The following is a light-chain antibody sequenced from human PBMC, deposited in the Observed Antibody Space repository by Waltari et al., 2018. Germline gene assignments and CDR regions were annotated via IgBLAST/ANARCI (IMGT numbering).Light chain of an antibody. CDR1: QSVSSN. V-gene: IGKV3-11*01. CDR3: QQRSSWPRT. Sequence: EIVLTQSPATLSLSPGERATCPCSASQSVSSNLAWYQQKPGQAPRLLIYDASNRATGIPARFSGSGSGTDFTLTISSLEPEDFALYYCQQRSSWPRTFGQGTKLEIK. CDR2: DAS. J-gene: IGKJ2*01.